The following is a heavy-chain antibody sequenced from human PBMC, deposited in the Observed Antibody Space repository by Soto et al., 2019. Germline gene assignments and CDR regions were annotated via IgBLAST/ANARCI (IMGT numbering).Heavy chain of an antibody. CDR1: GDSISSYY. Sequence: SETLSLTCTVSGDSISSYYWSWIRQPPGKGLEWIGYDSGSTNYNPSLKSRVTISLDKSKNQFSLKLSSVTAADTAVYYCARHSNEYRKSLDYWGQGTLVTVSS. CDR3: ARHSNEYRKSLDY. CDR2: YDSGST. D-gene: IGHD1-1*01. J-gene: IGHJ4*02. V-gene: IGHV4-59*08.